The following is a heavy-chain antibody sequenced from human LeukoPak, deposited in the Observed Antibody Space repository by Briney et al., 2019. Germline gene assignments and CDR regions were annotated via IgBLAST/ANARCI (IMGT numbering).Heavy chain of an antibody. CDR3: ARHTLDYTFDY. D-gene: IGHD4-11*01. CDR1: GGSISSSSYY. V-gene: IGHV4-39*01. CDR2: IYYSGST. J-gene: IGHJ4*02. Sequence: SETLSLTCTVPGGSISSSSYYWGWIRQPPGKGLEWIGSIYYSGSTYYNPSLKSRVTISVDTSKNQFSLKLSSVTAADTAVYYCARHTLDYTFDYWGQGTLVTVSS.